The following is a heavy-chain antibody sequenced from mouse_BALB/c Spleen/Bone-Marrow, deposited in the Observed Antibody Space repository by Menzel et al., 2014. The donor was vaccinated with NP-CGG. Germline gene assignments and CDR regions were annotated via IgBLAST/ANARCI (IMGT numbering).Heavy chain of an antibody. CDR2: ISSGGSST. D-gene: IGHD3-2*02. J-gene: IGHJ2*01. V-gene: IGHV5-6*01. CDR1: GFTFSSYA. CDR3: TRRPLQANSYFDC. Sequence: EVHLVESGGGLVKPGGSLKLSCAASGFTFSSYAMSWVRQSPEKRLEWVAEISSGGSSTYYPASVKGRFTISRDNAKSTLYLQMSSLNSGDTAMYYCTRRPLQANSYFDCWGQGTTLTVSS.